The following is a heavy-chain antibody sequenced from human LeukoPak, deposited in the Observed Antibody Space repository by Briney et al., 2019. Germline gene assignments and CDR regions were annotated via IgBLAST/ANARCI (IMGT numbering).Heavy chain of an antibody. CDR1: GFTFSNYG. CDR2: IWSDGNNT. J-gene: IGHJ3*02. V-gene: IGHV3-33*06. CDR3: VKERGPFDGFDI. Sequence: PGGSLRLSCAASGFTFSNYGMHWVRQAPGKGLEWVAVIWSDGNNTYYADSVKGRFIFSRDNSKNTLSLQMNSMSAEDTAVYYCVKERGPFDGFDIWGQGTMVTVFS.